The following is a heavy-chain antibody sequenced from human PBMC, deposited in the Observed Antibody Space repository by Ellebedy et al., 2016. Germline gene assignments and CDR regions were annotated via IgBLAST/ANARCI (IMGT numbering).Heavy chain of an antibody. V-gene: IGHV1-18*01. CDR1: GYTFTSYG. CDR2: ISAYNGNT. CDR3: AKEQSGYINWFDP. Sequence: ASVKVSCKASGYTFTSYGISWVRQAPGQGLEWMGWISAYNGNTNYAQKLQGRVTMTTDTSTSTVYMELSSLRSEDTAVYYCAKEQSGYINWFDPWGQGTLVTVSS. D-gene: IGHD3-22*01. J-gene: IGHJ5*02.